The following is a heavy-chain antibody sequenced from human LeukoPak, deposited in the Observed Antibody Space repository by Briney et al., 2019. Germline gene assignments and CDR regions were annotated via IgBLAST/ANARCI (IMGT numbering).Heavy chain of an antibody. CDR2: IDSSGGYM. D-gene: IGHD3-9*01. CDR1: GFTFNTYS. V-gene: IGHV3-21*01. Sequence: PGGSLRLSCEASGFTFNTYSMNCAPQAPGKGLEWVSSIDSSGGYMFYADSVKGRFTISRDNPKKSLYLQMNSLRAEDTAVYYCARGFDYQSLWGQGTLVTVSS. CDR3: ARGFDYQSL. J-gene: IGHJ4*02.